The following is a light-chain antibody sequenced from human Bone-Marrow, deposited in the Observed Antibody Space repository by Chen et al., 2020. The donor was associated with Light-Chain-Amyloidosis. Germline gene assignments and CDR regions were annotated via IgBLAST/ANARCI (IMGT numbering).Light chain of an antibody. V-gene: IGKV4-1*01. J-gene: IGKJ5*01. Sequence: DIVMTQSPDSLAVSLGERATINCKSSQSISGSENTNYLAWYQQKPGQPLKVLIYWASTRESGVPDRVSGSGSGTDFTLTISSLQTEDVAVYYCQQYYSVPITFGQGTRLEIK. CDR2: WAS. CDR1: QSISGSENTNY. CDR3: QQYYSVPIT.